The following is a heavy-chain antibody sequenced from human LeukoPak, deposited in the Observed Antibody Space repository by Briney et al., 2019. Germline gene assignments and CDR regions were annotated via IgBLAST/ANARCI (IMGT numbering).Heavy chain of an antibody. Sequence: ASVTVSFKASGYTFTSYDINWVRQATGQGLEWMGWMNPNSGNTGYAQKFQGRVTITRNTSISTAYMELSSLRSEDTAVYHCARETMSGSPFDYWGQGTLVTVSS. CDR1: GYTFTSYD. D-gene: IGHD6-13*01. J-gene: IGHJ4*02. CDR3: ARETMSGSPFDY. V-gene: IGHV1-8*03. CDR2: MNPNSGNT.